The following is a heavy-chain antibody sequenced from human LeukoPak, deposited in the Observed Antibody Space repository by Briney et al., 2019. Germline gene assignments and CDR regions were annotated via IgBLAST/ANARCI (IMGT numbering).Heavy chain of an antibody. CDR1: GFTFSSYW. Sequence: PGGSLRLSCAASGFTFSSYWMSWVRQAPGKGLEWGANIKQDGSEKYYVDSVKGRFTISRDNAKNSLYLLMNSLRAEDTAVYYCAKEGYCSSTSCYIAFDYWGQGTLVTVSS. D-gene: IGHD2-2*02. CDR2: IKQDGSEK. J-gene: IGHJ4*02. V-gene: IGHV3-7*03. CDR3: AKEGYCSSTSCYIAFDY.